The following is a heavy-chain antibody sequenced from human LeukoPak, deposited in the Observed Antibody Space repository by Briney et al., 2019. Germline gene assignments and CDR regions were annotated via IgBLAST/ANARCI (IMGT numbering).Heavy chain of an antibody. CDR1: GGSISSSSYY. CDR2: IYYSGST. CDR3: ARGIKGADYGDYGDTDWYFDL. D-gene: IGHD4-17*01. V-gene: IGHV4-39*07. J-gene: IGHJ2*01. Sequence: SETLSLTCTVSGGSISSSSYYWGWIRQPPGKGLEWIGSIYYSGSTYYNPSLKSRVTISVDTSKNQFSLKLSSVTVADTAVYYCARGIKGADYGDYGDTDWYFDLWGRGTLVTVSS.